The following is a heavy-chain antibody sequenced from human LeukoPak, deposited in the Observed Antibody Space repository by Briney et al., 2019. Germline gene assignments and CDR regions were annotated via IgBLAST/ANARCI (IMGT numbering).Heavy chain of an antibody. CDR3: ATYRQVLLPFES. J-gene: IGHJ4*02. CDR1: GFTFSTFA. Sequence: GGSLRLSCAASGFTFSTFAMIWVRQPPGKGLEWVSSIFPSGGEIHYADSVRGRFTISRDNSKSTLSLQMNSLRAEDTAVYYCATYRQVLLPFESWGQGTLVTVSS. D-gene: IGHD5-18*01. V-gene: IGHV3-23*01. CDR2: IFPSGGEI.